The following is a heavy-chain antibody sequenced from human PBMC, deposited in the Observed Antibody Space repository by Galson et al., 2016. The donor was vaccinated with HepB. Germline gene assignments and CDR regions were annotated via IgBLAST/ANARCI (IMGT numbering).Heavy chain of an antibody. J-gene: IGHJ3*02. V-gene: IGHV3-15*01. D-gene: IGHD3-9*01. CDR1: GFSFRNTW. CDR2: IKRKTDGGTT. Sequence: SLRLSCAVSGFSFRNTWMSWVRQGPGKGLEWVGLIKRKTDGGTTNYAAAVKGRFSIPRDDSKDTLYLQMKSLKTEDTGIYYCSTEDDPLTDPYTGVWIFDRWGQGTMVTVAS. CDR3: STEDDPLTDPYTGVWIFDR.